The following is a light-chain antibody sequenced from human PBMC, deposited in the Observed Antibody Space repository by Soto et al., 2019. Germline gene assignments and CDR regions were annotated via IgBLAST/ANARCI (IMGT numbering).Light chain of an antibody. CDR3: LQDYMSPLT. CDR2: SAS. CDR1: QAIRND. J-gene: IGKJ1*01. Sequence: AIQMTQSPSSLSASVGDRVTITCRASQAIRNDLGWYQQTPGKAPKLLIYSASTLQSEVPSRFSGSGSGTDFTLSISSLQPEDFATYYCLQDYMSPLTFGQGTKVEMK. V-gene: IGKV1-6*01.